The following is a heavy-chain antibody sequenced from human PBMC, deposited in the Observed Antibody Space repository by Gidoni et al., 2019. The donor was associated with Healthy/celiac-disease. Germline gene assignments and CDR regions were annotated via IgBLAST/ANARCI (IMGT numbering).Heavy chain of an antibody. CDR1: GFTFGDYA. CDR3: TSTYYDFWSGQEVRRSDY. J-gene: IGHJ4*02. D-gene: IGHD3-3*01. Sequence: EVQLVESGGGLVKPGRSLRLSCTASGFTFGDYAMRWFRQAPGKGLEWVGFIRSKAYGGTTEYAASVKGRFTISRDDSKSIAYLQMNSLKTEDTAVYYCTSTYYDFWSGQEVRRSDYWGQGTLVTVSS. CDR2: IRSKAYGGTT. V-gene: IGHV3-49*05.